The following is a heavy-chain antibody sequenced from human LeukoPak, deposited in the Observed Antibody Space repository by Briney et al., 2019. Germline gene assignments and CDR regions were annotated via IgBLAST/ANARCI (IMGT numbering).Heavy chain of an antibody. J-gene: IGHJ4*02. Sequence: GGSLRLSCAASGFTFSSYAMSWVRQAPGEGLEWVSAISGSGGSTYYADSVKGRFTISRDNSKNTLYLQMNSLRAEDTAVYYCAKDRDYGDYGLFDYWGQGTLFTVSS. CDR2: ISGSGGST. D-gene: IGHD4-17*01. CDR1: GFTFSSYA. V-gene: IGHV3-23*01. CDR3: AKDRDYGDYGLFDY.